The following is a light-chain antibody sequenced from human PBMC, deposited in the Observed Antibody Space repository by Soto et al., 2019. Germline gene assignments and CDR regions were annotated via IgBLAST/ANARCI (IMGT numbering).Light chain of an antibody. V-gene: IGKV1-12*01. CDR2: KAS. CDR1: QVISSC. Sequence: DIQMTESPSSVSASVGDTVTVSCRASQVISSCLAWYQQKPGRAPNLLIYKASTLQTGVPSRFSGSGSGTDFTLTITNLQPEDFATYYCHQASSFPLSFGGGTKV. CDR3: HQASSFPLS. J-gene: IGKJ4*01.